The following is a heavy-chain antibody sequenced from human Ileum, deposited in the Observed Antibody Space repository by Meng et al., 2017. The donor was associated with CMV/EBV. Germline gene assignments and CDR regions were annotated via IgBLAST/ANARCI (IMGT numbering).Heavy chain of an antibody. CDR1: GGSISSSSYY. Sequence: GSLRLSCTVSGGSISSSSYYWGWIRQPPGKGLEWIGSIYYSGSTYYNPSLKSRVTISVDTSKNQFSLKLSSVTAADTAVYYCARVRMAGYYYYGMDVWGQETTVTVSS. CDR3: ARVRMAGYYYYGMDV. D-gene: IGHD6-19*01. J-gene: IGHJ6*02. V-gene: IGHV4-39*07. CDR2: IYYSGST.